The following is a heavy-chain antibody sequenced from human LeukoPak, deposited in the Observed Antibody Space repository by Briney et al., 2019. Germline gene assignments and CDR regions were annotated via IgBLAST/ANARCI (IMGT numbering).Heavy chain of an antibody. J-gene: IGHJ4*02. CDR3: ATETYYYDSSGYFNY. Sequence: SETLSLTCAVYGGSFSGYYWSWLRQPPGKGLEWLGEINYSGSTNYNPSLKSRVTISVDTSKNQFSLKLSSVTAADTAVYYCATETYYYDSSGYFNYWGQGTLVTVSS. CDR2: INYSGST. V-gene: IGHV4-34*01. D-gene: IGHD3-22*01. CDR1: GGSFSGYY.